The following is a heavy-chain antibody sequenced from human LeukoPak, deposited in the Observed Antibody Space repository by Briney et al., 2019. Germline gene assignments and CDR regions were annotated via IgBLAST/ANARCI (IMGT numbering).Heavy chain of an antibody. CDR2: ISPSGTDI. CDR3: ARARPWVDY. J-gene: IGHJ4*02. D-gene: IGHD6-6*01. CDR1: GFTFTDTY. Sequence: GGSLRLSCAVSGFTFTDTYMTWIRQAPGKGLESLSYISPSGTDISYADSVKGRFTISRDNAKNSLYLQMNSLRAEDTAVYYCARARPWVDYWGQGILVTVSS. V-gene: IGHV3-11*04.